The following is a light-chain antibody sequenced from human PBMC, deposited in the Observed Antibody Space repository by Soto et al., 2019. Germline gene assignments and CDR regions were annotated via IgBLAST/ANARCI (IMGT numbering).Light chain of an antibody. Sequence: EIVLTQSPGTLSLSPGERATLSCRASQSVTSGYLAWYQRKPGQAPRLLIYGASRRATGIPERFSGSGSGTDFTLTISRLEPEDFAEYFFQQYGISFFTFGGGTTVEIK. V-gene: IGKV3-20*01. CDR1: QSVTSGY. CDR2: GAS. J-gene: IGKJ4*01. CDR3: QQYGISFFT.